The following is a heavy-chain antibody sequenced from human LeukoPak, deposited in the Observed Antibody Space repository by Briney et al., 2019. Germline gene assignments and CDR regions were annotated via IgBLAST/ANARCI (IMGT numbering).Heavy chain of an antibody. CDR2: INPNDGGT. J-gene: IGHJ4*02. Sequence: ASVKVSCKASGYIFITHYMHWVRQAPGQGLDWMGIINPNDGGTAYAQKFRGRVSMTGDTSTSTVYMELTSLISEDTAVYYCARSALSGTGYFDYWGQGTLVTVS. CDR1: GYIFITHY. CDR3: ARSALSGTGYFDY. V-gene: IGHV1-46*01. D-gene: IGHD1-1*01.